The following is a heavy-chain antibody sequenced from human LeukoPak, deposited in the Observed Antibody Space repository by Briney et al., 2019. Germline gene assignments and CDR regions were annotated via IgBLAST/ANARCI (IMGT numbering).Heavy chain of an antibody. D-gene: IGHD1-26*01. V-gene: IGHV3-74*01. Sequence: GGPLRLSCAASGFPFSSYAMYWVRQAPGKGLVWVARIHGDGDNISYADSVRGRFTISRDNAKDTLYLHMNSLRPEDTAVYYCARAQVGAPTDLWGQGALVTVSS. CDR1: GFPFSSYA. CDR2: IHGDGDNI. CDR3: ARAQVGAPTDL. J-gene: IGHJ5*02.